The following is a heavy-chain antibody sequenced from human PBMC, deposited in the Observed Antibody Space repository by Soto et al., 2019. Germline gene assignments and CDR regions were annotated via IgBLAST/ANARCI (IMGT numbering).Heavy chain of an antibody. CDR1: AYTFTSYD. CDR2: MNPNSGNT. Sequence: SVRVSCKASAYTFTSYDINWVRQATGQGLEWMGWMNPNSGNTGYAQKFQGRVTMTMNTSISTAYMELSSLRSEDTAVYYCARGRNYYGSGSLQPLDYWGQGTLVTVSP. CDR3: ARGRNYYGSGSLQPLDY. D-gene: IGHD3-10*01. J-gene: IGHJ4*02. V-gene: IGHV1-8*01.